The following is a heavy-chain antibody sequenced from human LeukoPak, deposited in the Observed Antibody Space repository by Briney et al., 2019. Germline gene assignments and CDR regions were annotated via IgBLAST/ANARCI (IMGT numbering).Heavy chain of an antibody. CDR1: GYTFISYG. CDR2: ISGYNGNT. Sequence: VASVKVSSKASGYTFISYGISWVRQAPGQRGEWMGWISGYNGNTNYAQTLQGRVTMTTDTSTSTAYMELRSLRSDDTAVYYCARGLGVVTAQSEQPKPRYFDLWGRGTQVTVSS. CDR3: ARGLGVVTAQSEQPKPRYFDL. D-gene: IGHD2-21*02. J-gene: IGHJ2*01. V-gene: IGHV1-18*01.